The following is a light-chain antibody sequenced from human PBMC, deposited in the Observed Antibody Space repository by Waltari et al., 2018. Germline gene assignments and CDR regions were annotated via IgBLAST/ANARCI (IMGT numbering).Light chain of an antibody. CDR2: GSS. V-gene: IGLV1-44*01. CDR1: NSNIGSKR. CDR3: EASDDSLNGWV. J-gene: IGLJ3*02. Sequence: QSVLTQPPSASGTPGQRVTISCSGSNSNIGSKRVTWYQRVPGTAPKLLIYGSSQRPSGVPDRFSGSKSGTSASLAISGLQSEDEADYYCEASDDSLNGWVFGGGTKLTVL.